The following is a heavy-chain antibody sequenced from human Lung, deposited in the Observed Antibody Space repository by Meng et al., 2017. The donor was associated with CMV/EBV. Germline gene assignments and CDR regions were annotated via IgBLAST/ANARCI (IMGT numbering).Heavy chain of an antibody. D-gene: IGHD6-19*01. V-gene: IGHV4-4*02. Sequence: QVERQESGPGVVKPSGTLSFTCAGSGGSSSSSNWWSWVRQPPGKGLEWIGEIYHSGSTNYNPSLKSRVTISVDKSKNQFSLKLSSVTAADTAVYYCASFPPPGKQWLVTDYWGQGTLVTVSS. CDR2: IYHSGST. CDR1: GGSSSSSNW. J-gene: IGHJ4*02. CDR3: ASFPPPGKQWLVTDY.